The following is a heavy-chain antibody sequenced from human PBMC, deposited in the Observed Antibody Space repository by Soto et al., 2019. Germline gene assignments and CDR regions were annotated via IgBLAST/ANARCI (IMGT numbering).Heavy chain of an antibody. CDR2: ISGSGDSR. V-gene: IGHV3-23*01. Sequence: EVQLLESGGGLVQPGGSLRLSCAASGFPFSSYAMTWVRQAPGKGLEWLSAISGSGDSRTYAASVKGRFTVSRDNSTDTLDLQMNSLRAEDTALYYCAKFLTSWHKDYYYYMDVWGNGTTVTVSS. J-gene: IGHJ6*03. CDR3: AKFLTSWHKDYYYYMDV. CDR1: GFPFSSYA. D-gene: IGHD2-2*01.